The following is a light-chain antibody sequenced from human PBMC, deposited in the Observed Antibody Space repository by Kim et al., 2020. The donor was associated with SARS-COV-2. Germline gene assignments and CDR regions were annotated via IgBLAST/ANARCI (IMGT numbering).Light chain of an antibody. CDR1: SSDVGGYNY. J-gene: IGLJ3*02. CDR2: DVS. Sequence: GQSLTTSCTGTSSDVGGYNYVSWYHQHPGKAPKLMIYDVSNRPSGVSNRFSGSKSGNTASLTISGLQAEDEADYYCSSYTSSSTRVFGGGTQLTVL. V-gene: IGLV2-14*03. CDR3: SSYTSSSTRV.